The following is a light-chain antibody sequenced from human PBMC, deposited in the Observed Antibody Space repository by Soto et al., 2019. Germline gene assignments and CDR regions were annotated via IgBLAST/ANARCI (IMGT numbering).Light chain of an antibody. CDR1: QSVSSY. CDR2: DAS. CDR3: QQRSNWPLT. V-gene: IGKV3-11*01. Sequence: EILLTQSPATLSLSRGERANLSCRASQSVSSYLAWYQQKPGQAPRLLIYDASNRATGIPARFSGSGSGTDFTLTISSLEPEDFAVYYCQQRSNWPLTFGGGTKVEIK. J-gene: IGKJ4*01.